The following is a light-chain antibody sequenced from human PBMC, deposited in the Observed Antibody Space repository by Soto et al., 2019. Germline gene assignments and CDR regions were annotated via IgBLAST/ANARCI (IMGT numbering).Light chain of an antibody. Sequence: SYELTQPPSVSVSPGQTASIPCSGDKLGGKYASWYQQKPGQSPVLVIYQDNKRPSGIPERFSGSNSGNTATLTISGTQAMDEADYYCQSWDSSTADVFGTGTKLTVL. J-gene: IGLJ1*01. CDR2: QDN. V-gene: IGLV3-1*01. CDR1: KLGGKY. CDR3: QSWDSSTADV.